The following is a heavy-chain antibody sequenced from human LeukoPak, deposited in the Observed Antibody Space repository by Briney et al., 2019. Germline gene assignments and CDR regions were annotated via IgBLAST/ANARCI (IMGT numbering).Heavy chain of an antibody. V-gene: IGHV3-15*01. CDR2: IKSKTDGGTT. Sequence: PGGSLRLSCAASGFTFSNAWVSWVRQAPGKWLEWVGRIKSKTDGGTTDYAAPVKGRFTISRDDSKNTLYLQMNSLKTEDTAVYYCTTDVLTGYYDSSGYSGIDYWGQGTLVTVSS. J-gene: IGHJ4*02. CDR1: GFTFSNAW. CDR3: TTDVLTGYYDSSGYSGIDY. D-gene: IGHD3-22*01.